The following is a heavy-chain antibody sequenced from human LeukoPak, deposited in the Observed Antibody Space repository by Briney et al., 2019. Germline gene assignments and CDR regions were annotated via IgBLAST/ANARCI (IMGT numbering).Heavy chain of an antibody. CDR1: GFTFSSYA. V-gene: IGHV3-23*01. Sequence: GGSLRLSCAASGFTFSSYAMSWVRQAPGKGLEWVSAISGSGGGTYYADSVKGRFTISRDNSKNTLYLQMNSLRAADTAVYYCAKDKVVAATESFDYWGQGTLVTVSS. CDR2: ISGSGGGT. J-gene: IGHJ4*02. CDR3: AKDKVVAATESFDY. D-gene: IGHD2-15*01.